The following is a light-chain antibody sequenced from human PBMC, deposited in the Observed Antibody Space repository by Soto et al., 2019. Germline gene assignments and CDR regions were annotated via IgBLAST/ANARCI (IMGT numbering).Light chain of an antibody. V-gene: IGLV2-8*01. CDR3: SSYAGSNNFV. CDR2: EVN. J-gene: IGLJ1*01. CDR1: SSDVGGYKY. Sequence: QSALTQPPSASGSPGQSVTISCTGTSSDVGGYKYVSWSQQHPGKAPKLMIYEVNKRPSGVPDRFSGSKSGNTASLTVSGLHAEDEADYYCSSYAGSNNFVFGTGTKLTVL.